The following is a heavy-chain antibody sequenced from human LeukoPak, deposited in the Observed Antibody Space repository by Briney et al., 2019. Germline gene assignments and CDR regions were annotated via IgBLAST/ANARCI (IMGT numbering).Heavy chain of an antibody. Sequence: SETLSLTCAVYGGSFSGYYWSWIRQPPGKGLEWIGEINHSGSTNNNPSLKSRVTISVDTSKNQFSLKLSSVTAADTAVYYCARGGGSGSYYKRRPHYYYGMDVWGQGTTVTVSS. CDR2: INHSGST. J-gene: IGHJ6*02. CDR1: GGSFSGYY. D-gene: IGHD3-10*01. V-gene: IGHV4-34*01. CDR3: ARGGGSGSYYKRRPHYYYGMDV.